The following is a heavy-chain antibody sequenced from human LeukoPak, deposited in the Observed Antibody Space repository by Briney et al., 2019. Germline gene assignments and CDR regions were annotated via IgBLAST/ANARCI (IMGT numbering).Heavy chain of an antibody. D-gene: IGHD2-15*01. CDR2: MNPYSGNT. CDR3: ARGYCSGGSCKNYFDY. J-gene: IGHJ4*02. CDR1: GYTFTGYY. Sequence: ASVKVSCKASGYTFTGYYMHWVRQATGQGLEWVGWMNPYSGNTGYAQKFQGRVTMTRSTSISTAYMELSSLRSEDTAVYFCARGYCSGGSCKNYFDYWGQGTLVTVSS. V-gene: IGHV1-8*02.